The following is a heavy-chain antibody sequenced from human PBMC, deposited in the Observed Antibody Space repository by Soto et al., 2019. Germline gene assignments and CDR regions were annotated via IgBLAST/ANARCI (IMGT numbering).Heavy chain of an antibody. D-gene: IGHD3-10*01. J-gene: IGHJ4*02. CDR2: ISYDEIDK. Sequence: GGSLRLSCAASGFTFSNYTMHWVRQAPGKGLEWVALISYDEIDKYFADAVKGRFTISRDNSKNTLYLQMDSLRAEDTAVYYCAGRSGSSDYWGRGTLVTVSS. V-gene: IGHV3-30*04. CDR3: AGRSGSSDY. CDR1: GFTFSNYT.